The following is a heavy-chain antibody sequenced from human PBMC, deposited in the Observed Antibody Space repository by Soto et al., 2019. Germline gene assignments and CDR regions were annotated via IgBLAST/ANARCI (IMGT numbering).Heavy chain of an antibody. CDR1: GGSISSSSYY. D-gene: IGHD2-15*01. J-gene: IGHJ5*02. V-gene: IGHV4-39*01. CDR3: ARGPAVVAATRGWFDP. CDR2: IYYSGST. Sequence: LSLTCTVSGGSISSSSYYWGWIRQPPGKGLEWIGSIYYSGSTYYNPSLKSRVTISVDTSENQFSLKLSSVTAADTAVYYCARGPAVVAATRGWFDPWGQGTLVTVSS.